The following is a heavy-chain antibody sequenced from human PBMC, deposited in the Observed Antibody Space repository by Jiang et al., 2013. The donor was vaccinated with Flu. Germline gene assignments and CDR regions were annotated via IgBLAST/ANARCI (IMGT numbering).Heavy chain of an antibody. CDR3: AGKMYSSSWYGDSDS. Sequence: GGSISSSSYYWGWIRQPPGKGLEWIGSIYYSGSTYYNPSLKSRVTISVDTSKNQFSLKLSSVTAADTAVYYCAGKMYSSSWYGDSDSWGQGTLVTVSS. CDR1: GGSISSSSYY. CDR2: IYYSGST. V-gene: IGHV4-39*07. J-gene: IGHJ5*02. D-gene: IGHD6-13*01.